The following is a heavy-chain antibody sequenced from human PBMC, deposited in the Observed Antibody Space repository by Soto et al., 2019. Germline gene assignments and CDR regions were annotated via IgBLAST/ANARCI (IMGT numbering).Heavy chain of an antibody. D-gene: IGHD1-26*01. CDR3: ARGEWELLPLGAFDI. V-gene: IGHV3-48*02. CDR2: ISSSSSTI. J-gene: IGHJ3*02. Sequence: PVGSLRLSCAASGFTFSSYSMNWVRQAPGKGLEWVSYISSSSSTIYYADSVKGRFTISRDNAENSLYLQMNSLRDEDTAVYYCARGEWELLPLGAFDIWGQGTMVTVSS. CDR1: GFTFSSYS.